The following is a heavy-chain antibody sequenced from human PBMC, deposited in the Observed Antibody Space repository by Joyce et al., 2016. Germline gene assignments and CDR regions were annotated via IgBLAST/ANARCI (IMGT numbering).Heavy chain of an antibody. Sequence: QVQLVQSTSEVKKPGASVTISCTASGYSFSNYGISWVRQARVQGLEWMGWSTPFNGVTNSARNLQDRVTLTTETSTNTAYMELRSLRSDDTAVYYCARGVGDLHHWGQGTLITVSS. V-gene: IGHV1-18*04. CDR1: GYSFSNYG. CDR2: STPFNGVT. J-gene: IGHJ4*02. CDR3: ARGVGDLHH. D-gene: IGHD4-17*01.